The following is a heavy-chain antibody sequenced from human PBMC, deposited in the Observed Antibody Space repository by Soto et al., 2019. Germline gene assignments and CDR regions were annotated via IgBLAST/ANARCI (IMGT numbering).Heavy chain of an antibody. J-gene: IGHJ5*02. V-gene: IGHV3-23*01. CDR3: AKDLESGTTGWFDP. Sequence: EVQLLESGGGLVQPGGSLRLSCAASGFTFSSYAMSWFRQAPGKGLEWVSTISGSDGATYYADSVKGRFTISRDNSKNTLYLQMNSLRAEDTAVYYCAKDLESGTTGWFDPWGQGTLVTVSS. CDR2: ISGSDGAT. CDR1: GFTFSSYA. D-gene: IGHD1-1*01.